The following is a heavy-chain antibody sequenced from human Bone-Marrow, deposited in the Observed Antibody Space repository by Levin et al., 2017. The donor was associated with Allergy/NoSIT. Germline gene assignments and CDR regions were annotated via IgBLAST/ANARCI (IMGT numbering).Heavy chain of an antibody. CDR1: GGTFSSYA. Sequence: SVKVSCKASGGTFSSYAISWVRQAPGQGLEWMGGIIPIFGTANYAQKFQGRVTITADESTSTAYMELSSLRSEDTAVYYCARDKLAYCGGDCYNTDWYFDLWGRGTLVTVSS. J-gene: IGHJ2*01. CDR2: IIPIFGTA. CDR3: ARDKLAYCGGDCYNTDWYFDL. D-gene: IGHD2-21*02. V-gene: IGHV1-69*13.